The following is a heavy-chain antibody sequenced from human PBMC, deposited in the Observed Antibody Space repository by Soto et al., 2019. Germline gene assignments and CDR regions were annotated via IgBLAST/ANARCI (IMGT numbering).Heavy chain of an antibody. D-gene: IGHD3-3*01. CDR3: ARDGDFWSGSYAFDV. J-gene: IGHJ3*01. CDR2: IYTSGST. Sequence: SETLSLTCTVSGGSISSYFWSWIRQPAGKGLEWIGRIYTSGSTNYNPSLKSRVTMSVDTSKNQFSLRLSSVTAADTAVYYCARDGDFWSGSYAFDVWGQGTMVTVSS. CDR1: GGSISSYF. V-gene: IGHV4-4*07.